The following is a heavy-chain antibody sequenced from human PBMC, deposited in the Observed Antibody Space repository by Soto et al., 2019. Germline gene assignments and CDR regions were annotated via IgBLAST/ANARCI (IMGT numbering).Heavy chain of an antibody. V-gene: IGHV4-61*08. CDR3: ARVVIEPPTYFDP. CDR2: VYYSGTT. Sequence: SETLSLTCTVSGGSIDSGDYYWSWIRQPPGKGLEWIGYVYYSGTTNYNPFLKSRVTLSLDKSKNQFSLKMNSVTAADTAVYYCARVVIEPPTYFDPGGQGSLVTVSS. J-gene: IGHJ5*02. CDR1: GGSIDSGDYY.